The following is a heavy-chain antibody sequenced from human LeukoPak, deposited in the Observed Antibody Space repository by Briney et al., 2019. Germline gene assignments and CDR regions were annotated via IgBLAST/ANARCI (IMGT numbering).Heavy chain of an antibody. Sequence: PGGSLRLSCAASGFTFSDYYISSIRQAPGKGLERVSYISSSGSTIYYADSVKGRFTISRDNAKNSLYLQMNSLRAEDTAVYYCARTMVRGRDNWFDPWGQGTLVTVSS. J-gene: IGHJ5*02. CDR3: ARTMVRGRDNWFDP. CDR2: ISSSGSTI. CDR1: GFTFSDYY. V-gene: IGHV3-11*01. D-gene: IGHD3-10*01.